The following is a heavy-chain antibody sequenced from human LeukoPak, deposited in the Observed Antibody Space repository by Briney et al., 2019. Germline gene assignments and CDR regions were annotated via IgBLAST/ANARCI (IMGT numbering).Heavy chain of an antibody. CDR2: THHSGST. D-gene: IGHD5-24*01. J-gene: IGHJ4*02. CDR3: AKAHPPEMATIHETYPYDY. V-gene: IGHV4-59*01. Sequence: SETLSLTCSVSGVSITSNYWSWIRQPPGKGPEWIGYTHHSGSTSYNPSPKSRITISLDTSNNQFSLKLSSVTAADTAVYYCAKAHPPEMATIHETYPYDYWGQGTLVTVSS. CDR1: GVSITSNY.